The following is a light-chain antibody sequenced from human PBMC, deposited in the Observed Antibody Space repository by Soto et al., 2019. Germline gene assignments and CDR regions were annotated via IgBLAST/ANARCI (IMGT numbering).Light chain of an antibody. CDR3: SSFTSNSTFVV. V-gene: IGLV2-18*02. Sequence: QSVLTQAPSVSGSPGQSVSISCTGTSSDDGSYNRVSWYQQPPGTAPKLMIYEVSNRPSGVPDRFSGSKSGNTASLTISGLHAEDEADYYCSSFTSNSTFVVFGGGTQLTVL. CDR2: EVS. CDR1: SSDDGSYNR. J-gene: IGLJ2*01.